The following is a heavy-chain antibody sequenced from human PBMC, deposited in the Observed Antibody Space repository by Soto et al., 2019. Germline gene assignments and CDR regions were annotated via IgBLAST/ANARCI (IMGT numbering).Heavy chain of an antibody. CDR1: GFTFSSYA. CDR3: ARERVRWDMYRPYYYYYGMDV. V-gene: IGHV3-30-3*01. CDR2: ISYDGSNK. D-gene: IGHD1-26*01. J-gene: IGHJ6*02. Sequence: QVQLVESGGGVVQPGRSLRLSCAASGFTFSSYAMHWVRQAPGKGLEWVAVISYDGSNKYYADSVKGRFTISRDNSKNTLYLQMNSLRAEDTAVYYCARERVRWDMYRPYYYYYGMDVWGQGTTVTVSS.